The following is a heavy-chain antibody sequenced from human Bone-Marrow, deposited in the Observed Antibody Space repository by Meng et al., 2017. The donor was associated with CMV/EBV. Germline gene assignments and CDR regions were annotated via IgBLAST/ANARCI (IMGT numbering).Heavy chain of an antibody. CDR1: GGSFSGYY. V-gene: IGHV4-34*01. CDR2: INHSGST. Sequence: QVQLQQWGVGLLKPSETLSLPCAVYGGSFSGYYWSWIRQPPGKGLEWIGEINHSGSTNYNPSLKSRVTISVDTSKNQFSLKLSSVTAADTAVYYCARGGGPFDYWGQGTLVTVSS. D-gene: IGHD3-16*01. CDR3: ARGGGPFDY. J-gene: IGHJ4*02.